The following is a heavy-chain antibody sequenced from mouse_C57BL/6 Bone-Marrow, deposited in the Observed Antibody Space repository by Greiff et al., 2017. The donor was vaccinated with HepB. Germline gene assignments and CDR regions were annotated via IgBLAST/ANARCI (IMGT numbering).Heavy chain of an antibody. Sequence: QVQLQQPGAELVRPGSSVKLSCKASGYTFTSYWMHWVKQRPIQGLEWIGNIDTSDSETHYNQKFKDKATLTVDKSSSTAYMQLSSLTSEDSAVYYCARWGIYYDYDWFAYWGQGTLVTVSA. V-gene: IGHV1-52*01. CDR2: IDTSDSET. CDR3: ARWGIYYDYDWFAY. J-gene: IGHJ3*01. CDR1: GYTFTSYW. D-gene: IGHD2-4*01.